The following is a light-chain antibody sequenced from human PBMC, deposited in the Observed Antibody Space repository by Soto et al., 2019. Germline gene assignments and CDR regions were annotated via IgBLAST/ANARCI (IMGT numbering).Light chain of an antibody. CDR1: QDINKW. J-gene: IGKJ4*01. CDR3: QKCGVAPFT. CDR2: TAS. Sequence: DIQMTQSPSSVSASVGDRVTITCRASQDINKWLAWYQQKPGLAPNLVIYTASTLQSGVPSRFSGSGSGTDFTLTISSLQPEDVATYYCQKCGVAPFTFGGGTKVDIK. V-gene: IGKV1-27*01.